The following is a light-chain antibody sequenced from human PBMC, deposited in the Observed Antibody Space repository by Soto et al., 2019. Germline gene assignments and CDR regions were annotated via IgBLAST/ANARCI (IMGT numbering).Light chain of an antibody. J-gene: IGKJ1*01. CDR2: TSS. Sequence: AVQVTQTPSSLSASVGDTVTITCRASEDIRFDVAWYQQKSGRAPRLLIYTSSHVQSGVPSRFSGSASGTELRLTTSGMLPDGFAVYYCLQDHSYPWTFGQGTK. V-gene: IGKV1-6*01. CDR3: LQDHSYPWT. CDR1: EDIRFD.